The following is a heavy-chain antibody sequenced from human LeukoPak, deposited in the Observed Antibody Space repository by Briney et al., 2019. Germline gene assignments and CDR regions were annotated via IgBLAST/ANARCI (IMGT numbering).Heavy chain of an antibody. CDR1: GYTFTSYY. Sequence: ASVKVSCKASGYTFTSYYTHWVRQAPGQGLEWMGIINPSGGSTSYAQKFQGRVTMTRDTSTSTVYMELSSLRSEDTAVYYCAREQGRIVLMVYAIGYWGQRTQVTVSS. CDR2: INPSGGST. D-gene: IGHD2-8*01. CDR3: AREQGRIVLMVYAIGY. V-gene: IGHV1-46*01. J-gene: IGHJ4*02.